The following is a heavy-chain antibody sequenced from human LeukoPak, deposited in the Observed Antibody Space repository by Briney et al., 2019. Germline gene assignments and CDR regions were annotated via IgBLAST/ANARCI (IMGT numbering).Heavy chain of an antibody. CDR3: ARDRGTWNDDGFDY. Sequence: GASVKVSCKASGYTFTSYGITWVRQAPGQGLEWMGWISAYNGNTNYAQNLQGRVTMTTDTSTSTAYMELRSLRSDDTAVYYCARDRGTWNDDGFDYWGQGTLVTVSS. D-gene: IGHD1-1*01. J-gene: IGHJ4*02. CDR1: GYTFTSYG. CDR2: ISAYNGNT. V-gene: IGHV1-18*01.